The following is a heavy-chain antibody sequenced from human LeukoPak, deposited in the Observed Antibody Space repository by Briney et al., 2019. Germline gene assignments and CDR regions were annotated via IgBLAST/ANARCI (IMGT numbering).Heavy chain of an antibody. D-gene: IGHD3-10*01. J-gene: IGHJ4*02. CDR3: ASAGELSHFDY. V-gene: IGHV4-59*08. CDR1: GGSFSSYY. Sequence: SETLSLTCAVYGGSFSSYYWSWIRQPPGKGLEWIGYIYYSGSTNYNPSLKSRVTISVDTSKNQFSLKLSSVTAADTAVYYCASAGELSHFDYWGQGTLVTVSS. CDR2: IYYSGST.